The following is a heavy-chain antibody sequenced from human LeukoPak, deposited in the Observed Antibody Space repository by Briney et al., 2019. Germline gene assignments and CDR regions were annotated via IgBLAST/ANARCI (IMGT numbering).Heavy chain of an antibody. CDR1: GFIFSSYA. Sequence: GGSLRLSCAASGFIFSSYAMSWVRQAPGKGLEWVSTISGGGDSTYYRDSVKGRFTISRDNAKNSLYLQMHSLRAEDTAVYYCARGDYGPYYFDYWGQGTLVPVSS. D-gene: IGHD4-17*01. CDR3: ARGDYGPYYFDY. CDR2: ISGGGDST. V-gene: IGHV3-23*01. J-gene: IGHJ4*02.